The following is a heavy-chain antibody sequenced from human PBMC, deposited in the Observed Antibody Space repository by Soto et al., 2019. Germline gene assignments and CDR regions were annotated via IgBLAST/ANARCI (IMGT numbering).Heavy chain of an antibody. D-gene: IGHD6-13*01. CDR1: GGAISGYY. CDR2: IYSSGST. CDR3: ARGQQFSDWFDP. Sequence: SETLSLTCTVTGGAISGYYWTWIRQSDGEGLEWIGRIYSSGSTNYNPSLKSRVTISLDTSMNYFSLRLSSVTAADTAVYYCARGQQFSDWFDPWGHGTLVTVSS. V-gene: IGHV4-4*07. J-gene: IGHJ5*02.